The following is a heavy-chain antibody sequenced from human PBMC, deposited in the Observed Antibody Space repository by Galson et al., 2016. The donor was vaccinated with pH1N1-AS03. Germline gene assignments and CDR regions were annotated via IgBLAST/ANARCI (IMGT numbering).Heavy chain of an antibody. D-gene: IGHD3-3*01. Sequence: ETLSLTCDVSGYSISSGYYWGWIRQAPGKALEYIGNIYHTGRTYYNLSLKNRVTISRDTSKNQLSLKVRSVTAADTAVYYCARFEWSDSYCDYWGQGMLVTVSS. J-gene: IGHJ4*02. CDR2: IYHTGRT. CDR1: GYSISSGYY. V-gene: IGHV4-38-2*01. CDR3: ARFEWSDSYCDY.